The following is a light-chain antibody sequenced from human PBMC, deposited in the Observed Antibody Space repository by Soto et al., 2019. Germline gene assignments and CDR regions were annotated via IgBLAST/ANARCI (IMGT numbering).Light chain of an antibody. CDR1: QTISSY. J-gene: IGKJ2*01. CDR3: QQTYSTPYT. V-gene: IGKV1-39*01. Sequence: DIQMTQSPSSLSASVGDRVTITCRASQTISSYLNWNQQKPGKAPKLLIYTASSLQSGVPSRFSGSGSGTDSNLTISSLQPEDFAYYYCQQTYSTPYTFGQGTNLEIK. CDR2: TAS.